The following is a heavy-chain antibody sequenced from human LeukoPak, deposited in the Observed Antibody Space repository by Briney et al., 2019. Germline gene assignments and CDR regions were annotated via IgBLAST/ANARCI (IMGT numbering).Heavy chain of an antibody. CDR1: GGSISSGAYY. CDR2: IYYSGRT. V-gene: IGHV4-30-4*01. CDR3: ARVADEFGDYGSDS. Sequence: SETLSLTCAVSGGSISSGAYYWSWIRQPPGKGLEWVGYIYYSGRTYYNPSLKSRLIISVDTSKNQFSLKLSSVTAADKAVYYCARVADEFGDYGSDSWGQGTLVTVSS. J-gene: IGHJ4*02. D-gene: IGHD4-17*01.